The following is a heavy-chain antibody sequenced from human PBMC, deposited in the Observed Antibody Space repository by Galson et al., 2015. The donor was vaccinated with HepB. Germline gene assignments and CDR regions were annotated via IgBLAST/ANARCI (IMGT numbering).Heavy chain of an antibody. J-gene: IGHJ6*03. V-gene: IGHV7-4-1*02. CDR1: GYTFTDYV. D-gene: IGHD3-3*01. CDR2: MNTNTGKP. Sequence: VSCKASGYTFTDYVVNWVRQAPGQGLEWMGWMNTNTGKPTYAPGFAGRFVFSLDTSVTTAYLQISSLETDDTAVYYCARAPLRFLDWLPYYDYYYMDVWGEGTTVTVSS. CDR3: ARAPLRFLDWLPYYDYYYMDV.